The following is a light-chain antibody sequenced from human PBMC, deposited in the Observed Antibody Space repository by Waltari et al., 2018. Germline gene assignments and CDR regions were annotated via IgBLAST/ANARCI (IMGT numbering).Light chain of an antibody. Sequence: QSVLTQPPSASGTPGQSVTLPCSGSLSNIGANFFYWYQQVPGTAPKILIYRNDQRPSGVPDRFSASKSGSSASLAISGLRSEDEADYFCAAWDDSLGGHFVFGTGTKVIV. J-gene: IGLJ1*01. CDR2: RND. CDR3: AAWDDSLGGHFV. V-gene: IGLV1-47*01. CDR1: LSNIGANF.